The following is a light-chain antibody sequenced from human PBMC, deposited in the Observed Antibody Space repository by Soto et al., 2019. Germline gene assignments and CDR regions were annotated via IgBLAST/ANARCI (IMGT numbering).Light chain of an antibody. Sequence: EIVMTQSPATLSVSPGERATLSCRASQSVGSNLAWHQQKPGQAPRILIYGTSTRATGTPARFSGSGSGTEFTLTISSLQSEDFAVYHCQQYNNWPRTFGQGTKVEIK. V-gene: IGKV3D-15*01. J-gene: IGKJ1*01. CDR1: QSVGSN. CDR2: GTS. CDR3: QQYNNWPRT.